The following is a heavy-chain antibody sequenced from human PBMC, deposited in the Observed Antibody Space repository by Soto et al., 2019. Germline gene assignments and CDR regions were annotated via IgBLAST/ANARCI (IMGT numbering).Heavy chain of an antibody. Sequence: EVQLVESGGGLVQPGGSLRLSCAASGFTFSSYSMLWVRQAPGKGLEWVSYISPSSSSIYYADCVKGRFTISRDNAKNSLYLQMNSLRAEDTAVYYCARVAYYYDSSGYFYWGQGTLVTVSS. J-gene: IGHJ4*02. D-gene: IGHD3-22*01. CDR3: ARVAYYYDSSGYFY. CDR2: ISPSSSSI. CDR1: GFTFSSYS. V-gene: IGHV3-48*01.